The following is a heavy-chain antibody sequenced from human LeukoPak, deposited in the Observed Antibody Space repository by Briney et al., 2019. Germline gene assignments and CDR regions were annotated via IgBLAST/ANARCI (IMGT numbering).Heavy chain of an antibody. J-gene: IGHJ4*02. CDR3: ARGVGLTQGGAFDF. CDR1: GGSISSYY. CDR2: IYYSGST. D-gene: IGHD3-16*01. Sequence: SETLSLTCTVSGGSISSYYWSWIRQPPGKGLEWIGYIYYSGSTNYNPSLTSRVTISVDTSKNQFSLKLSSVTAADTAVYYCARGVGLTQGGAFDFWGQGTLVTVSS. V-gene: IGHV4-59*08.